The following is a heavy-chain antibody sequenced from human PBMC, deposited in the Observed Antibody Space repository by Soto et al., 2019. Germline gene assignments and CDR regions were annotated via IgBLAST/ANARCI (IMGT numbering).Heavy chain of an antibody. J-gene: IGHJ6*02. CDR3: ARVTYYYYGMDV. CDR1: GGSISSGGYY. Sequence: SETLSLTCTVSGGSISSGGYYWSWIRQHPGKGLEWIGYIYYSGSTYYNPSLKSRVTISVDTSKNQFSMKLSSVTAADTAVYYCARVTYYYYGMDVWGQGTTVTVSS. D-gene: IGHD5-18*01. V-gene: IGHV4-31*03. CDR2: IYYSGST.